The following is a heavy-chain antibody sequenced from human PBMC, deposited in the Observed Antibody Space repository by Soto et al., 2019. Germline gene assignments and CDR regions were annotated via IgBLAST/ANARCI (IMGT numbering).Heavy chain of an antibody. J-gene: IGHJ6*03. V-gene: IGHV3-33*01. CDR2: IWYDGGNK. D-gene: IGHD2-15*01. CDR1: GFTFSSYG. CDR3: ARVGLGYCSGGSCYYYYMDV. Sequence: GGSLRLSCAASGFTFSSYGMHWVRQAPGKGLEWVAVIWYDGGNKYYADSVKGRFTISRDDSKNTLYLQMNSLRAEDTAVYYCARVGLGYCSGGSCYYYYMDVWGKGTTVTVSS.